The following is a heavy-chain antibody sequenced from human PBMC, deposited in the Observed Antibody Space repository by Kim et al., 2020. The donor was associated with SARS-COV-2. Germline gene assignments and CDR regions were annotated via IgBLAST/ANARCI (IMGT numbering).Heavy chain of an antibody. Sequence: SVKVSCKASGGTFSSYAISWVRQAPGQGLEWMGGIIPIFGTANYAQKFQGRVTIIADESTSTAYMGLSSLRSEDTAVYYCARESAGTIEQWLVPNWFDPWGQGPLVTVSS. V-gene: IGHV1-69*13. CDR2: IIPIFGTA. CDR3: ARESAGTIEQWLVPNWFDP. D-gene: IGHD6-19*01. J-gene: IGHJ5*02. CDR1: GGTFSSYA.